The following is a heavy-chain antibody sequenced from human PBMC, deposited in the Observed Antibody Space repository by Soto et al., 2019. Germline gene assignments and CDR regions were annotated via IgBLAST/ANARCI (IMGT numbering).Heavy chain of an antibody. J-gene: IGHJ4*02. V-gene: IGHV1-46*01. Sequence: ASVKVSCKASGYTFTSYYMHWVRQAPGQGLEWMGIINPSGGSTSYAQKFQGRVTMTRDTSASTAYMELSRLTSDDTAVYYCARDAVSTIGDFDYWGQGTLVTVSS. D-gene: IGHD5-12*01. CDR2: INPSGGST. CDR1: GYTFTSYY. CDR3: ARDAVSTIGDFDY.